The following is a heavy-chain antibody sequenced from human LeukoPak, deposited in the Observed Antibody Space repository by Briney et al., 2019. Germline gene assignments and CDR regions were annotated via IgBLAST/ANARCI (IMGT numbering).Heavy chain of an antibody. V-gene: IGHV3-30*18. Sequence: PGGSLRLSCAASGFTFSSYGMHWVRQAPGKGLERVAVISYDGSNKYYADSVKGRFTISRDNSKNTLYLQMNSLRAEDTAVYYCAKGRSSIAARPPLDYWGQGTLVTVSS. D-gene: IGHD6-6*01. J-gene: IGHJ4*02. CDR1: GFTFSSYG. CDR3: AKGRSSIAARPPLDY. CDR2: ISYDGSNK.